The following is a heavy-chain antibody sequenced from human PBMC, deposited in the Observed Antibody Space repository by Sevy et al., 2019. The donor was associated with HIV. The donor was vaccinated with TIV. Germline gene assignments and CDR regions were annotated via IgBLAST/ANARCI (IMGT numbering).Heavy chain of an antibody. Sequence: ASVKVSCKASGYTFTGYYMHWVRQAPGQGLEWMGWINPNSGGTNYAQKFQGRVTMTGDTSISTAYMELSRLRSDDTAVYYCARPTAAGGDWFDPWGQGTLVTVSS. D-gene: IGHD6-13*01. CDR1: GYTFTGYY. CDR3: ARPTAAGGDWFDP. CDR2: INPNSGGT. V-gene: IGHV1-2*02. J-gene: IGHJ5*02.